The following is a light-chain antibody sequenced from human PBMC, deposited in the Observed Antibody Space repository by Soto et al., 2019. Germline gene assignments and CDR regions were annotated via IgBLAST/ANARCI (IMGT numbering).Light chain of an antibody. CDR3: QQYGSSPPYT. Sequence: EIVLTQSPGTLSLSPGERATLSCRASQSVSSSYLAWYQQKPGQAPRLLIYGPSSRATGIPDRFSGSGSGTDFTHTSSRLEPEDFAVQDGQQYGSSPPYTFGRGTKLESK. CDR2: GPS. CDR1: QSVSSSY. V-gene: IGKV3-20*01. J-gene: IGKJ2*01.